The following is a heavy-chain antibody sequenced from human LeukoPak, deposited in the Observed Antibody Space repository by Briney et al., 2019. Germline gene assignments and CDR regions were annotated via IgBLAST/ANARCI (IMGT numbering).Heavy chain of an antibody. CDR2: IYYSGST. V-gene: IGHV4-59*01. D-gene: IGHD5-12*01. Sequence: SETLSLTCTVSGGSISSYYWSWRRQPPRKGLGWIGYIYYSGSTNYNPSLTSRVTISVDTSKNQFSLKLSSVTAADTAVYYCARERGYSGYDSFYYFDYWGQGTLVTVSS. CDR1: GGSISSYY. J-gene: IGHJ4*02. CDR3: ARERGYSGYDSFYYFDY.